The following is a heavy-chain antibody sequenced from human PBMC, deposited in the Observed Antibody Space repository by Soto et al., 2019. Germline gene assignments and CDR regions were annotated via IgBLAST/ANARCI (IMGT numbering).Heavy chain of an antibody. CDR3: ARRSGGSYYYYGMDV. CDR1: GYSFTSYW. D-gene: IGHD1-26*01. CDR2: IYPGDSDT. V-gene: IGHV5-51*01. Sequence: GESLKISCXGSGYSFTSYWIGWVRQMPGKGLEWMGIIYPGDSDTRYSPSFQGQVTISADKSISTAYLQWSSLKASDTAMYYCARRSGGSYYYYGMDVWGQGTTVTVSS. J-gene: IGHJ6*02.